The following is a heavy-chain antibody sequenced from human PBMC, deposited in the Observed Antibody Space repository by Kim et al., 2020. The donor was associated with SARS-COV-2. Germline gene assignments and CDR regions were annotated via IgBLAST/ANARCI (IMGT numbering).Heavy chain of an antibody. J-gene: IGHJ4*02. CDR2: ISGSGGST. CDR3: AKNQQLVPRSFLDY. D-gene: IGHD6-13*01. V-gene: IGHV3-23*01. CDR1: GFTFSSYA. Sequence: GGSLRLSCAASGFTFSSYAMSWVRQAPGKGLEWVSAISGSGGSTYYADSVKGRFTISRDNSKNTLYLQMNSLRAEDTAVYYCAKNQQLVPRSFLDYWGQGTLVTVSS.